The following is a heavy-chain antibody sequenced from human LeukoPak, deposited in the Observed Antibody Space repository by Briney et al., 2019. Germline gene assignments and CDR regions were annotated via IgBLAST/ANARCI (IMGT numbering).Heavy chain of an antibody. V-gene: IGHV3-23*01. Sequence: GGSLRLSCAASGFTFSSYAMSWVRQAPGRGLEWVSAISASGDRTYYADSVKGRFSISRDNSKNTLYLQMNSLRSEDTAVYYCAREPKNCGGDCYVLLDSWGQGTLVTVSS. CDR2: ISASGDRT. D-gene: IGHD2-21*02. CDR1: GFTFSSYA. J-gene: IGHJ4*02. CDR3: AREPKNCGGDCYVLLDS.